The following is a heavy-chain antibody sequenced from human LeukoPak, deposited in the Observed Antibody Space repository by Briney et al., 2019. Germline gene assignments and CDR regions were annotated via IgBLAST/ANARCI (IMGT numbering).Heavy chain of an antibody. CDR2: ICDSGRSS. V-gene: IGHV3-23*01. CDR1: GFTFSDYA. J-gene: IGHJ4*02. D-gene: IGHD3-16*02. Sequence: PGGSLRLPCVASGFTFSDYAMSWVRQAPGKGLEWVSGICDSGRSSYYTDSAKGRCTISRDNSKNTVSLQINNLRTEDTAVYFCARHDSFIPFWGQGTLVTVTS. CDR3: ARHDSFIPF.